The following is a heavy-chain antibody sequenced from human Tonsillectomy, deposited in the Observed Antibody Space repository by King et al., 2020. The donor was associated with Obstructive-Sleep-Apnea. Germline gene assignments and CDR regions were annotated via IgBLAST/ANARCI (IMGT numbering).Heavy chain of an antibody. CDR3: ARIEGSDYYRFDY. D-gene: IGHD3-22*01. Sequence: VQLVESGGGLVKPGGSLRLSCVASGFTFSDYYMSWIRQAPGKGLEWVTYISSSSSYTNYADSVKGRFTVSRDNAKNSLFLQMNSLRDEDTAVYYCARIEGSDYYRFDYWGQGTLVTVSS. CDR2: ISSSSSYT. V-gene: IGHV3-11*06. J-gene: IGHJ4*02. CDR1: GFTFSDYY.